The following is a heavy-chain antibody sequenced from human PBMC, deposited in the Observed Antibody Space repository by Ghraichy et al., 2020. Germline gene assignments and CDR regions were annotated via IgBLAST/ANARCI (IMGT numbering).Heavy chain of an antibody. CDR1: GGSFSGYY. V-gene: IGHV4-34*01. J-gene: IGHJ6*02. D-gene: IGHD2-2*01. CDR2: INHSGST. CDR3: ARLVVVVPAARVYYYYGMDV. Sequence: PETLSLTCAVYGGSFSGYYWSWIRQPPGKGLEWIGEINHSGSTNYNPSLKSRVTISVDTSKNQFSLKLSSVTAADTAVYYCARLVVVVPAARVYYYYGMDVWGQGTTVTVSS.